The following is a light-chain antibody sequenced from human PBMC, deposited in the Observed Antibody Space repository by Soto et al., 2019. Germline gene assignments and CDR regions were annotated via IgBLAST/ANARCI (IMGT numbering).Light chain of an antibody. CDR2: EVS. CDR3: SSYTSSSTLV. CDR1: SSDVGDYNY. J-gene: IGLJ1*01. V-gene: IGLV2-14*01. Sequence: QYVLTQPASVSGSPGQSITISCTGTSSDVGDYNYVSWYQQHPGKAPKLMIYEVSNRPSGVSNRFSGSKSGNTASLTISGLQAEDEADYYCSSYTSSSTLVFGTGTKVTVL.